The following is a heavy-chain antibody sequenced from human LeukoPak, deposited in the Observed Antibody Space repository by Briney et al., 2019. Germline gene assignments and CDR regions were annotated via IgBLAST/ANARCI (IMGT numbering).Heavy chain of an antibody. CDR3: ASVYDFWSGYYNY. CDR1: RGTIRNDNYF. J-gene: IGHJ4*02. D-gene: IGHD3-3*01. Sequence: SETLSLTCTVSRGTIRNDNYFWAWIRQPPGKAPEWIATIFYSGITYYNPSLQSRVSIFVDTSKDQFSLKLTSVTTADTAVYYCASVYDFWSGYYNYWGQGTLVTVSS. CDR2: IFYSGIT. V-gene: IGHV4-39*07.